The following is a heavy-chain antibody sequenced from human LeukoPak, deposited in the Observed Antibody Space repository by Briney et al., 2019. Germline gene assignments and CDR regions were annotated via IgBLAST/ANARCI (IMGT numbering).Heavy chain of an antibody. Sequence: GSLRLSCAASGITVSSNYMSWIRQPPGKGPEWIGEINHSGSTNYNPSLKSRVTISVDTSKNQFSLKLSSVTAADTAVYYCARHRRKFWYSSSLRFDPWGQGTLVTVSS. J-gene: IGHJ5*02. V-gene: IGHV4-34*01. CDR2: INHSGST. CDR3: ARHRRKFWYSSSLRFDP. CDR1: GITVSSNY. D-gene: IGHD6-13*01.